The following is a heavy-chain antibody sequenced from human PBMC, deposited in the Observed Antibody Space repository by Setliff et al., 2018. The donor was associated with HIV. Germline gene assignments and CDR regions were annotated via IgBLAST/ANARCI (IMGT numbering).Heavy chain of an antibody. D-gene: IGHD3-10*01. Sequence: SETLSLTCTVSGGSISSSSYYWAWIRQPPGKGLEWIGSIYYSGSTYYNPSLKSRVTISVDTSKNQFSLKLSSVTAADTAVYYCAGHGSRYYGSGSYYTSYYSYMDVWGKGTLVTVSS. CDR2: IYYSGST. CDR3: AGHGSRYYGSGSYYTSYYSYMDV. J-gene: IGHJ6*03. CDR1: GGSISSSSYY. V-gene: IGHV4-39*01.